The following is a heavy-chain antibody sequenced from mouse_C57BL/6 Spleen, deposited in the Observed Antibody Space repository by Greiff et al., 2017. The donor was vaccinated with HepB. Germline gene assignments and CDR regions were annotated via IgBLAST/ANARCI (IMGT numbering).Heavy chain of an antibody. V-gene: IGHV1-82*01. D-gene: IGHD2-4*01. J-gene: IGHJ1*03. CDR2: IYPGDGDT. CDR3: ARSYDYNWYFDV. CDR1: GYAFSSSW. Sequence: QVQLQQSGPELVKPGASVKISCKASGYAFSSSWMYWVKQRPGKGLVWIGRIYPGDGDTNYNGKFKGKATLTADKSSSTAYMQLSSLTSEDSAVYFCARSYDYNWYFDVWGTGTTVTVSS.